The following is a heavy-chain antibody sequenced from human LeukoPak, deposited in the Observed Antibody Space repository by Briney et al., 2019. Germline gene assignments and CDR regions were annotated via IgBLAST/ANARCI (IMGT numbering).Heavy chain of an antibody. V-gene: IGHV4-34*01. CDR2: IYYSGST. CDR3: ARVFDFWSGYSNYYYYMDV. D-gene: IGHD3-3*01. CDR1: GGSFSGYY. J-gene: IGHJ6*03. Sequence: NSSETLSLTCAVYGGSFSGYYWSWIRQPPGKGLEWIGSIYYSGSTYYNPSLKSRVTISVDTSKNQFSLKLSSVTAADTAVYYCARVFDFWSGYSNYYYYMDVWGKGTTVTVSS.